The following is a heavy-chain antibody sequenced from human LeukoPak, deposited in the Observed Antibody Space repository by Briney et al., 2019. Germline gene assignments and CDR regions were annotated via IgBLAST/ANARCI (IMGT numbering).Heavy chain of an antibody. CDR2: IYYTGST. D-gene: IGHD5-18*01. CDR1: GGSISSYY. Sequence: SETLSLTCTVSGGSISSYYWSWIRQPPGKGLEWIGYIYYTGSTNYNPSLKSRVTISVDTSKNQFSLKLSSVTAADTAVYYCAREERIRRGYSYTSNYFDYWGQGTLVTVSS. J-gene: IGHJ4*02. CDR3: AREERIRRGYSYTSNYFDY. V-gene: IGHV4-59*12.